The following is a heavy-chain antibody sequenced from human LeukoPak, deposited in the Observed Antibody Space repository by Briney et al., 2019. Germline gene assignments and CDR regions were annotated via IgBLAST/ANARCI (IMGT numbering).Heavy chain of an antibody. V-gene: IGHV3-48*03. D-gene: IGHD3-10*01. CDR2: ISGSGSTI. Sequence: GGSLRLSCAASGFTFSSYEMNWVRQAPGKGLEWVSYISGSGSTIYYADSVKGRFTISRDNAKNSLYLQMNSLGAEDTAVYYCARGDPTLLYGSGSYTFDYWGQGTLVTVSS. CDR3: ARGDPTLLYGSGSYTFDY. CDR1: GFTFSSYE. J-gene: IGHJ4*02.